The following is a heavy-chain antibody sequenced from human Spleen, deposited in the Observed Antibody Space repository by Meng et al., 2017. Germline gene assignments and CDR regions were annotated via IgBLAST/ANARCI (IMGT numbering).Heavy chain of an antibody. Sequence: EVQRVEGGGGWGQPGGSLRLSCAASGFTFSSYAMSWVRQAPGKGLEWISIIHSGGSTYFADSVKGRLSISRDNSKNTLFLQMNSLRVEDTAVYYCAGGRFDYWGPGTLVTVSS. CDR2: IHSGGST. CDR3: AGGRFDY. CDR1: GFTFSSYA. J-gene: IGHJ4*02. D-gene: IGHD3-16*01. V-gene: IGHV3-66*01.